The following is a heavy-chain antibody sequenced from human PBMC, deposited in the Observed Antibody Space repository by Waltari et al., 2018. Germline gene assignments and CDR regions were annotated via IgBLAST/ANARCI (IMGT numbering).Heavy chain of an antibody. CDR2: IYYSGST. D-gene: IGHD5-12*01. J-gene: IGHJ2*01. CDR3: ASTDIVATIEAGNWYFDL. CDR1: GGSISSYY. Sequence: QVQLQESGPGLVKPSETLSLTCTVSGGSISSYYWSWIRQPPGKGLEWIGYIYYSGSTNYTPSLKSRVTISVDTSKNQFSLKLSSVTAADTAVYYCASTDIVATIEAGNWYFDLWGRGTLVTVSS. V-gene: IGHV4-59*01.